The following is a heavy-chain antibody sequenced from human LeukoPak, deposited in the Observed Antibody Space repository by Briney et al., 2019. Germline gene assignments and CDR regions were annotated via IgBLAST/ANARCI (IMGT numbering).Heavy chain of an antibody. CDR3: ARDRPFIVVVVAATFNYSDY. Sequence: GGSLRLSCAASGFTFSSYSMNWVRQAPGKGLERVSYISSSSSTIYYADSVKGRFTISRDNAKNSLYLQMNSLRAEDTAVYYCARDRPFIVVVVAATFNYSDYWGQGTLVTVPS. J-gene: IGHJ4*02. V-gene: IGHV3-48*04. CDR1: GFTFSSYS. CDR2: ISSSSSTI. D-gene: IGHD2-15*01.